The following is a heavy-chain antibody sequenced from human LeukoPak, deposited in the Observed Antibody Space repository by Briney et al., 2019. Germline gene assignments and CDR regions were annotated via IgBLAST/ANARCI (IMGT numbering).Heavy chain of an antibody. CDR1: GFTFSSYE. CDR3: ARFITGPYYFDY. D-gene: IGHD3-22*01. J-gene: IGHJ4*02. CDR2: ISSSGSTI. V-gene: IGHV3-48*03. Sequence: GGSLRLSSAASGFTFSSYEMNWVRQAPGKGLEWVSYISSSGSTIYYADSMKGRFTISRDNAKNSLYLQMNRLRAEDTAVYYCARFITGPYYFDYWGQGTLVTVSS.